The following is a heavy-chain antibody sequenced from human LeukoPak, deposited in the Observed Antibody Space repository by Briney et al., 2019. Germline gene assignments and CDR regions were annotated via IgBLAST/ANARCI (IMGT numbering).Heavy chain of an antibody. J-gene: IGHJ4*02. Sequence: NSSETLSLTCAVYGGSFSGYYWSWIRQPPGKGLEWIGEINHSGSTNYNPSLKSRVTISVDTSKNQFSLKLSSVTAADTAVYYCASYSYGLKYWGQGTLATVSS. CDR1: GGSFSGYY. CDR2: INHSGST. D-gene: IGHD5-18*01. CDR3: ASYSYGLKY. V-gene: IGHV4-34*01.